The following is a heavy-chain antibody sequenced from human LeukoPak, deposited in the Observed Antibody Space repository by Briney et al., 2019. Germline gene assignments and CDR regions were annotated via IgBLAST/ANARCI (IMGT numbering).Heavy chain of an antibody. Sequence: PGWSLRLSCTASGFPLSSYSWNWVRQAPGRGLQGVSSISGSSGYIHYADAVKGRFTISRDSAKNSLYLQMNSLRVEDTGIYFCARVANNNGTPGWFDPWGPGTLVTVST. D-gene: IGHD5-12*01. J-gene: IGHJ5*02. CDR3: ARVANNNGTPGWFDP. CDR1: GFPLSSYS. CDR2: ISGSSGYI. V-gene: IGHV3-21*01.